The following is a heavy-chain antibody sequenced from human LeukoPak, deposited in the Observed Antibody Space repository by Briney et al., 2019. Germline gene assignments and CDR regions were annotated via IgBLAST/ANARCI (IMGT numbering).Heavy chain of an antibody. V-gene: IGHV3-9*01. Sequence: GGSLRLSCAASGFTFDDYAMHWVRQAPGKGLEWVSGISWNSGSIGYADSVKGRFTISRDNAKNSLYLQMNSLRAEDTAVYYCARGRGWLQLGNWFDPWGQGTLVTVSS. CDR1: GFTFDDYA. CDR2: ISWNSGSI. CDR3: ARGRGWLQLGNWFDP. D-gene: IGHD5-24*01. J-gene: IGHJ5*02.